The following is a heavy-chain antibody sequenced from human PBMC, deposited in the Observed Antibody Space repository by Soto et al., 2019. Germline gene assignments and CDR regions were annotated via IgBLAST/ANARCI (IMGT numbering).Heavy chain of an antibody. CDR3: ARDYDGLDC. CDR2: ISHSGTV. V-gene: IGHV4-4*02. CDR1: SVSITSSNW. J-gene: IGHJ4*02. Sequence: SETLSLTCDVSSVSITSSNWWTWVRQPPGKGLEWLGKISHSGTVNYNATLRSRVTISVDKPKNQLSLKLMSVTAADTAVYYCARDYDGLDCWGPGILVTVSS. D-gene: IGHD3-16*01.